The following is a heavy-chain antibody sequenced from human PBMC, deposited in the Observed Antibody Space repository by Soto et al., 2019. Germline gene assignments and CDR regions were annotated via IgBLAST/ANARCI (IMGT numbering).Heavy chain of an antibody. D-gene: IGHD3-3*01. CDR3: ARNNYDFWSLQKYGMDV. J-gene: IGHJ6*02. CDR1: GGXISSGGYY. Sequence: XLSLSCTISGGXISSGGYYWSWIRQHPGKGLEWIGYIYYSGSTYYNPPRKSRVTISVDTSKNQFSLKLSSVTAADTAVYYCARNNYDFWSLQKYGMDVWGQGTTGTVS. V-gene: IGHV4-31*03. CDR2: IYYSGST.